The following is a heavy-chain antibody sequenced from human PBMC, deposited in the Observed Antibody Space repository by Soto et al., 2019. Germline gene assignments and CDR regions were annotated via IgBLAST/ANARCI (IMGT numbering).Heavy chain of an antibody. V-gene: IGHV3-9*01. D-gene: IGHD6-13*01. Sequence: EVQLVESGGGLVQPGRSLSLSCAASGFTFDDYAMHWVRQAPGKGLEGVSGISWNRGSIGYADSVKGRFTISRDNAKNALYLQMNSLRAEDTALYYCAKGVQQQLRFYYYYYMDVWGKGTTVTVSS. J-gene: IGHJ6*03. CDR2: ISWNRGSI. CDR3: AKGVQQQLRFYYYYYMDV. CDR1: GFTFDDYA.